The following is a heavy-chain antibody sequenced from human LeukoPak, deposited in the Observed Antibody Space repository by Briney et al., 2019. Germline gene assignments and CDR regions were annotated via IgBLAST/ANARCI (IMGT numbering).Heavy chain of an antibody. CDR2: ITRSGCKL. CDR3: ARNFDS. V-gene: IGHV3-48*03. Sequence: GGSLRLSCVASGFTFTSSDFNWVRQAPGKGLEWVSTITRSGCKLYYADSVKGRFTTSRDDAKDSAYLQMESLRVEDTAIYYCARNFDSWGQGTLVTVSS. CDR1: GFTFTSSD. J-gene: IGHJ4*02.